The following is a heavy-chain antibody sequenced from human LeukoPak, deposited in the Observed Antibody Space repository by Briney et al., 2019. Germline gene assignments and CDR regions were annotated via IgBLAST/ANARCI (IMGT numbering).Heavy chain of an antibody. Sequence: SVKVSCKASGGTFSSYAISWVRQAPGQGLEWMGGIIPIFGTANYAQKFQGRVTITADESTSTAYMELSSLRSEDTAVYYCARGYSSGWYWFDPWGQGILVTVSS. D-gene: IGHD6-19*01. CDR3: ARGYSSGWYWFDP. J-gene: IGHJ5*02. CDR2: IIPIFGTA. V-gene: IGHV1-69*01. CDR1: GGTFSSYA.